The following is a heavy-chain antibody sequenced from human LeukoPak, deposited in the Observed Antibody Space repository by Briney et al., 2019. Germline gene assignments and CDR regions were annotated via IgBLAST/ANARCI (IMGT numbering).Heavy chain of an antibody. D-gene: IGHD6-13*01. CDR2: IYTSGST. Sequence: SETLSLTCTVSGGSISSYYWSWIRQPAGKGLDWIGRIYTSGSTDYNPSLKSRVTMSVDTSKNQFSLRLTSVTAAGTAVYYCARGIAAASERALDIWGQGTTVTVSS. CDR1: GGSISSYY. V-gene: IGHV4-4*07. CDR3: ARGIAAASERALDI. J-gene: IGHJ3*02.